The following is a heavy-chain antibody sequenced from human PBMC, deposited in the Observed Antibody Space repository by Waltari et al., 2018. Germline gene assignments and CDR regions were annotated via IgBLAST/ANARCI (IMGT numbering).Heavy chain of an antibody. Sequence: QVQLVQSGGEVKKPAASVKVSCKASGYTFSTYGINWVRQAPGQGLEWMGWISGDNGKTKYAQRFQGRVTMTTDTSTSTAYMERRGLRSDDTAVYYCARIAFGGVGWPPGYFYGMDVWGQGTTVSVS. CDR1: GYTFSTYG. CDR3: ARIAFGGVGWPPGYFYGMDV. CDR2: ISGDNGKT. V-gene: IGHV1-18*01. D-gene: IGHD3-10*01. J-gene: IGHJ6*02.